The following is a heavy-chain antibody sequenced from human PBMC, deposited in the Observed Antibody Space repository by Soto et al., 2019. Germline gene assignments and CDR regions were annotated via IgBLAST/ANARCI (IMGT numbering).Heavy chain of an antibody. Sequence: QVQLVESGGGVVQPGKSLRLSCAASGFTFSSYAMHWARQAPGKGLEWVTVISIRGGDEYYAESVRGRLTLSRDDSKNRLYRQMDSLRVEDTAVYYCARGTIVARQHLDYWGQGTLVTVSS. CDR3: ARGTIVARQHLDY. CDR1: GFTFSSYA. CDR2: ISIRGGDE. V-gene: IGHV3-30*03. J-gene: IGHJ4*02. D-gene: IGHD1-1*01.